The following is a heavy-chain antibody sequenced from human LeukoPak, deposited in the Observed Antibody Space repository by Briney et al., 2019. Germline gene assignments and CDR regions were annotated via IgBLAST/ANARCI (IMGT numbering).Heavy chain of an antibody. CDR3: AKDQGYYGSGSYYPY. Sequence: PGGSLRLSCAASGFTFNNYGMSWVRQAPGKGLEWVSGISGSGGSTYYADSVKGRFTISRDNSKNALYLRMNSLRAEDTAVYYCAKDQGYYGSGSYYPYWGQGTLVTVSS. J-gene: IGHJ4*02. CDR2: ISGSGGST. CDR1: GFTFNNYG. D-gene: IGHD3-10*01. V-gene: IGHV3-23*01.